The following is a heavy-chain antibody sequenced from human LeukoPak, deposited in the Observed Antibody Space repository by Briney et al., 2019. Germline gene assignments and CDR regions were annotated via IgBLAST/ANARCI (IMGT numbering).Heavy chain of an antibody. Sequence: ASVKVSCKASGYTFTSYGISWVRQAPGQGLEWLGWISVYNGHTNYAQKLQGRVTMTTDTSTTTAYMELRTLRSDDTAVYYCAREYDSSGLARYYFDYWGQGTLVTVSS. CDR3: AREYDSSGLARYYFDY. V-gene: IGHV1-18*01. J-gene: IGHJ4*02. CDR1: GYTFTSYG. D-gene: IGHD3-22*01. CDR2: ISVYNGHT.